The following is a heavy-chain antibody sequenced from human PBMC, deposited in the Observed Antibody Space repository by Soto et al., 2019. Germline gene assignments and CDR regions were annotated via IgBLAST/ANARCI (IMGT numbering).Heavy chain of an antibody. Sequence: ASVKVSCKASGYTFTSYGISWVRQAPGQGLEWMGWISAYNGNTNYAQKLQGRVTMTTDTSTSTAYMELRSLRSDDTAVYYCARTEYYDFWSGYYTYPGHFDYWGQGTQVTVSS. CDR1: GYTFTSYG. J-gene: IGHJ4*02. CDR3: ARTEYYDFWSGYYTYPGHFDY. D-gene: IGHD3-3*01. V-gene: IGHV1-18*04. CDR2: ISAYNGNT.